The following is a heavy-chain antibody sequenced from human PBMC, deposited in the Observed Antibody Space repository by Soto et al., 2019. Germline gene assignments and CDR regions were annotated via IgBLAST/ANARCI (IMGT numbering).Heavy chain of an antibody. CDR2: ISWNSGSI. CDR3: AKDMLKYYYYDMDV. J-gene: IGHJ6*03. V-gene: IGHV3-9*01. CDR1: GFTFDDYA. Sequence: SLRLSCAASGFTFDDYAMHWVRQAPRKGLEWVSGISWNSGSIGYADSVKGRFTISRDNAKNSLYLQMNSLRAEDTALYYCAKDMLKYYYYDMDVWGKGTTGTVSS.